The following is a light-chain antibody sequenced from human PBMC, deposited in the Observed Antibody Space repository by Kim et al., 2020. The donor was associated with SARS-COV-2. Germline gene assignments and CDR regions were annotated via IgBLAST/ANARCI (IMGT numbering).Light chain of an antibody. J-gene: IGLJ1*01. CDR3: QVWDSTSGHYV. Sequence: SYELTQPPSVSVAPGKTARVTCGENNIGSKSVHWYQQRPGQAPVLVIYYDSDRPSGIPERFSGSKSGNTATLTISRVEAGDEAAYYCQVWDSTSGHYVFGTGTKVTVL. CDR1: NIGSKS. V-gene: IGLV3-21*04. CDR2: YDS.